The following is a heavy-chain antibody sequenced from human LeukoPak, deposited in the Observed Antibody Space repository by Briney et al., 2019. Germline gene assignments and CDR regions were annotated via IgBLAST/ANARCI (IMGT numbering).Heavy chain of an antibody. CDR2: ISSSSSYI. V-gene: IGHV3-21*01. J-gene: IGHJ4*02. CDR1: GFTFSSYS. D-gene: IGHD3-3*01. CDR3: ARDHLYYDFWSGYYDDY. Sequence: GGSLRLSCAASGFTFSSYSMNWVRQAPGKGLEWVSSISSSSSYIYYADSVKGRFTISRDNAKNSLYLQMNSLRAEDTAVYYCARDHLYYDFWSGYYDDYWGQGTLVTVSS.